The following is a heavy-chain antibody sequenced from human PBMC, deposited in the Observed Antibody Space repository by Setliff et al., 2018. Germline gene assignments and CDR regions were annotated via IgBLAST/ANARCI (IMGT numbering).Heavy chain of an antibody. CDR2: IRSNTDGGTT. D-gene: IGHD2-15*01. CDR3: ARTCSGSGCYAGLES. V-gene: IGHV3-15*01. CDR1: GFTFSNSW. Sequence: GGSLRLSCAASGFTFSNSWMSWVRQAPGKGLEWVGRIRSNTDGGTTDFAGPVKGRFTISRDNSKNTLYLQMNRLRPEGTAVYYCARTCSGSGCYAGLESWGQGTPVTVSS. J-gene: IGHJ4*02.